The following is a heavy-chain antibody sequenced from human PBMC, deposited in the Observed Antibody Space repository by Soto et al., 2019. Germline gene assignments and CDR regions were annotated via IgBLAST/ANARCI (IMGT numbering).Heavy chain of an antibody. J-gene: IGHJ6*02. D-gene: IGHD1-26*01. CDR3: ARDGSQTDNYYYAMDV. Sequence: ESGGGLVQPGGSLRLSCAASGFTFSAYSLDWVRRAPGRGLEWVAYISSSGTIHYANSVKGRFTISRDNAKNSLYLQMDSLRDDDTAVYYCARDGSQTDNYYYAMDVWGQGTKVTVSS. V-gene: IGHV3-48*02. CDR1: GFTFSAYS. CDR2: ISSSGTI.